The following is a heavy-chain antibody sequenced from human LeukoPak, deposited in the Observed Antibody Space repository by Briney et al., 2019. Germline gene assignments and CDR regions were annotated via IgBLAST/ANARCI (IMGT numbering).Heavy chain of an antibody. V-gene: IGHV4-31*03. Sequence: SQTLSLTCTVSGGSISSGGYYWSWIRQRPGKGLEWIGYIYYSGSTYYNPSLKSRVTISVDTSKNQFSLKLSSVTAADTAVYYCAREGQDYYGSGSSYFDYWGQGTLVTVSS. J-gene: IGHJ4*02. D-gene: IGHD3-10*01. CDR3: AREGQDYYGSGSSYFDY. CDR1: GGSISSGGYY. CDR2: IYYSGST.